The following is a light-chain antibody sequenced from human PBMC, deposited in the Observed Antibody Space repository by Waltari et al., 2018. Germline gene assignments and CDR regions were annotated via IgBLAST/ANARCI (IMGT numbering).Light chain of an antibody. V-gene: IGKV3-20*01. CDR1: QSISHY. CDR3: QHYVNLPAT. CDR2: HAS. Sequence: EVVLTQSPGTLSLSPGEGATLSCRASQSISHYLAWYQHKPGQAPRLLIYHASSRATGIPDRFSGSGSGTDFSLTINRLEPEDFAVYYCQHYVNLPATFGQGTKVEI. J-gene: IGKJ1*01.